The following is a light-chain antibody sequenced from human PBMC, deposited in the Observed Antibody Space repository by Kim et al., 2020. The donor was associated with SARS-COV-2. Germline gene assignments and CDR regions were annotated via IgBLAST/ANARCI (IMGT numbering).Light chain of an antibody. Sequence: EPARITGGGTNIESKSVHWYQQKPGQAPMLVIYYDTDRPSGIPERFSGANSGNTATLTIHRVEAGDEADYYCQVWDTSSDPSWVFGGGTQLTVL. CDR1: NIESKS. CDR3: QVWDTSSDPSWV. V-gene: IGLV3-21*04. J-gene: IGLJ3*02. CDR2: YDT.